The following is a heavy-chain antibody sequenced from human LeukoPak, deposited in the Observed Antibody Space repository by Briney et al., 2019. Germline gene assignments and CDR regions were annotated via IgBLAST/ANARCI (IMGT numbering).Heavy chain of an antibody. Sequence: SETLSLTCTVSGDSISTSSYFWAWIRQSPGKGLQWIASIYYTGNTYYDPSFQSRVSISEDTSKNQFSLWLSSVTAADTAVYYCVRQGNGYCTSDNCLFSFDFWGQGSLVTVSS. CDR2: IYYTGNT. J-gene: IGHJ4*02. V-gene: IGHV4-39*01. CDR1: GDSISTSSYF. CDR3: VRQGNGYCTSDNCLFSFDF. D-gene: IGHD2-2*03.